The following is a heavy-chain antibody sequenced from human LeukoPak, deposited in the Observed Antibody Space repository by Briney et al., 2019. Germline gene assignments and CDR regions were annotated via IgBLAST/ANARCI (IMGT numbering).Heavy chain of an antibody. Sequence: GESLKISCKGSGYSFTSYWIGWVRQMPGKGLEWIGIIYPGDSDTRYSPSFQGQVTISADKSISTAYLQWSSLKASDTAMYYCARLSGKEFGSTNLIPYYYGMDVWGQGTTVTVSS. D-gene: IGHD2-2*01. CDR3: ARLSGKEFGSTNLIPYYYGMDV. CDR2: IYPGDSDT. CDR1: GYSFTSYW. J-gene: IGHJ6*02. V-gene: IGHV5-51*01.